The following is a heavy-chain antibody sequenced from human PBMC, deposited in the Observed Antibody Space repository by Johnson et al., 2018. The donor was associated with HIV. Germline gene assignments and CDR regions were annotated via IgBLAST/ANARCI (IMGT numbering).Heavy chain of an antibody. CDR3: ARAHLIFPKNAFDF. CDR2: LKSRTDGETA. CDR1: GFTFSNAW. D-gene: IGHD3-3*02. Sequence: VQLVESGGGLVKPGGSLRLSCAASGFTFSNAWMSWVRQAPGKGLEWVGRLKSRTDGETADYAAPVKGRFTISRDNVNNSVFLLLNNLRVEDTAVYFCARAHLIFPKNAFDFWGQGTMVTVSS. V-gene: IGHV3-15*01. J-gene: IGHJ3*01.